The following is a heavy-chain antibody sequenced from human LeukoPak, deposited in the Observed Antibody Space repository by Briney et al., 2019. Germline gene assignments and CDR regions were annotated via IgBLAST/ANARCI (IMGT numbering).Heavy chain of an antibody. Sequence: SETLSLTCTVSGGSISSYYWSWIRQPPGKGLEWIGYIYYSGSTNYNPSLKSRVTISVDTSKNQFSLKLSSVTAADTAVYYCARDGGSGNFNWFDPWGQGTLVTVSS. CDR1: GGSISSYY. CDR2: IYYSGST. D-gene: IGHD3-10*01. J-gene: IGHJ5*02. V-gene: IGHV4-59*01. CDR3: ARDGGSGNFNWFDP.